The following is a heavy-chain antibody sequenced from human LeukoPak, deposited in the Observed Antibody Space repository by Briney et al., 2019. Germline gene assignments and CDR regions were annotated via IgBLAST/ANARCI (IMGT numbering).Heavy chain of an antibody. J-gene: IGHJ4*02. D-gene: IGHD3-9*01. Sequence: SETLSLTCAVFGGSFSGYYWNWIRQPPGKGLEWIGYIYYSGSTNYNPSLKSRVTISVDTSKNQFSLKLSSVTAADTAVYYCARAKLRYFDWPFLDYWGQGTLVTVSS. CDR2: IYYSGST. CDR3: ARAKLRYFDWPFLDY. V-gene: IGHV4-59*01. CDR1: GGSFSGYY.